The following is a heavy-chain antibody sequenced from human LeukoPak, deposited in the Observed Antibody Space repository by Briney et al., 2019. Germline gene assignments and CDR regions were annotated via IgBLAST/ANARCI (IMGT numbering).Heavy chain of an antibody. CDR2: IIPIFGTA. CDR3: ARDREYSYGAYFDY. D-gene: IGHD5-18*01. CDR1: GGTFSSYA. V-gene: IGHV1-69*13. J-gene: IGHJ4*02. Sequence: GASVKVSCKASGGTFSSYAISWVRQAPGQGLEWMGGIIPIFGTANYAQKFQGRVTITADESTSTAYMELSSLRSEDTAVYYCARDREYSYGAYFDYWGQGTLVTVSS.